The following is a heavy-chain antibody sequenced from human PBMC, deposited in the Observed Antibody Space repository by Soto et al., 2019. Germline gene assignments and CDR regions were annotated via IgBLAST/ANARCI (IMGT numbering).Heavy chain of an antibody. J-gene: IGHJ4*02. Sequence: EVQLEESGGGLVQPGGSLRLSCAASGFSFSDYYINWVRQAPGKGLEWVGRTRNKASSYTTDYAAFVKGRFTISRDDSKNLIYLQMNSLKTEDTAVYYCAREGSSSGPDYEYWGQGSLVTVSS. D-gene: IGHD3-22*01. CDR2: TRNKASSYTT. CDR3: AREGSSSGPDYEY. CDR1: GFSFSDYY. V-gene: IGHV3-72*01.